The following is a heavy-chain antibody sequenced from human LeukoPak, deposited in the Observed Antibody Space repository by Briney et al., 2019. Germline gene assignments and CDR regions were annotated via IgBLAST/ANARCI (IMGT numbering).Heavy chain of an antibody. CDR1: GFTFSSYA. J-gene: IGHJ4*02. Sequence: GGSLRLSCAASGFTFSSYAMSWVRQAPGKGLEWVSYISSSSSSTIYYADSVKGRFTISRDNAKNSLYLQMNSLRAEDTAVYYCARDYGSGSFGTFDYWGQGTLVTVSS. D-gene: IGHD3-10*01. CDR3: ARDYGSGSFGTFDY. V-gene: IGHV3-48*01. CDR2: ISSSSSSTI.